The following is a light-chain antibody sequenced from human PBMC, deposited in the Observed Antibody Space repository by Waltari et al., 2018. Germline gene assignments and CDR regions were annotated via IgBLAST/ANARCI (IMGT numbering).Light chain of an antibody. Sequence: SVLTQPPSASGTPGQRVTISCSGGNSNLGNNPVNWYQQLPGAAPKLLIFGNKQRPSGVPDRFSGSKSGTSASLDISGLQSEDEADYFCAAWDDSLSAYVFGSGTKVPVL. CDR2: GNK. V-gene: IGLV1-44*01. CDR1: NSNLGNNP. CDR3: AAWDDSLSAYV. J-gene: IGLJ1*01.